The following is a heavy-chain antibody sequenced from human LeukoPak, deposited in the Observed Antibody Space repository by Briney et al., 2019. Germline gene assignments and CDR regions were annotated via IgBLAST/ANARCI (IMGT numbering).Heavy chain of an antibody. D-gene: IGHD5-24*01. Sequence: SVKVSCKASGGTFSSYAISWVRQAPGQGLEWMGGIIPIFGTANYAQKFQGRVTITADESTSTVYMGLSSLRSEDTAVYYCARVRDGYNDAYDIWGQGTMVTVPS. CDR2: IIPIFGTA. V-gene: IGHV1-69*13. CDR3: ARVRDGYNDAYDI. J-gene: IGHJ3*02. CDR1: GGTFSSYA.